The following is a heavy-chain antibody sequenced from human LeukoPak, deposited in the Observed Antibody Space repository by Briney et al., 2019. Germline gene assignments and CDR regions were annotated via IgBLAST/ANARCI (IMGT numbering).Heavy chain of an antibody. V-gene: IGHV4-39*07. CDR3: ARVVAVAGTFPDS. CDR2: IYYTGTT. Sequence: SETLSLTCIVSGASISNSSHYWGWIRQPPGKGLEWIGNIYYTGTTYYAPSLKSRVTISIDTSKSQFSLKVSSVAAADTAVYYCARVVAVAGTFPDSWGQGTLVTVSS. J-gene: IGHJ4*02. D-gene: IGHD6-19*01. CDR1: GASISNSSHY.